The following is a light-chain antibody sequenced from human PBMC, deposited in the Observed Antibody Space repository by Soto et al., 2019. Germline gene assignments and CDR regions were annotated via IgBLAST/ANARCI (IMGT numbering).Light chain of an antibody. V-gene: IGLV2-14*01. Sequence: QSALTQPASVSGSPGQSITISCTGTSSDIGGYDYVSWYQQPPDKAPKLMIYDVFTRPAGVSNRFSGSKSGNTASLTISDLQAEDEAHYYCSSYSGTDTHVFGGGTQLTVL. CDR2: DVF. CDR3: SSYSGTDTHV. J-gene: IGLJ2*01. CDR1: SSDIGGYDY.